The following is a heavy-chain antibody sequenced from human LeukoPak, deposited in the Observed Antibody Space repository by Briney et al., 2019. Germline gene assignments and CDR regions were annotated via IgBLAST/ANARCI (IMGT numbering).Heavy chain of an antibody. Sequence: GGSLRLSWAASGFTFSSYSMTWVRQAPGKGLEWVSSISSSSSYRYYADSVKGRSTISRDNAKNSLFLQMNSLRAEDTAVYYCARDGDGYNFPFDYWGQGTLVTVSS. D-gene: IGHD5-12*01. J-gene: IGHJ4*02. CDR3: ARDGDGYNFPFDY. CDR2: ISSSSSYR. V-gene: IGHV3-21*01. CDR1: GFTFSSYS.